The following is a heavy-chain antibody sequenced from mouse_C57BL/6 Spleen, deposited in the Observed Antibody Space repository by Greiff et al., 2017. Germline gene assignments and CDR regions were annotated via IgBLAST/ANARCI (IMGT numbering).Heavy chain of an antibody. CDR2: IYPGDGDT. J-gene: IGHJ4*01. V-gene: IGHV1-80*01. D-gene: IGHD1-1*02. Sequence: QVQLKESGAELVKPGASVKISCKASGYAFSSYWMNWVKQRPGQGLEWIGQIYPGDGDTNYNGKFKGKATLTADKSSSTAYMQLTSLTSEDSAVXFCARRDHMAAMDYWGQGTSVTVSS. CDR3: ARRDHMAAMDY. CDR1: GYAFSSYW.